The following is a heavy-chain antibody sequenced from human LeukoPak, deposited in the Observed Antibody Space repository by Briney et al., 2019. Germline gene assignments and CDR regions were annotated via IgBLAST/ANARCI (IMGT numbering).Heavy chain of an antibody. Sequence: GESLKISCKGSGYSFTSYWIGWVRQMPGKGLEWMGIIYPGDSDTRYSPSFQGQVTISADKSITTAYLQWSSLQASDTAMYYCARHKRDGLWFGELLYPYYFDYWGQGTLVTVSS. D-gene: IGHD3-10*01. V-gene: IGHV5-51*01. CDR2: IYPGDSDT. CDR3: ARHKRDGLWFGELLYPYYFDY. CDR1: GYSFTSYW. J-gene: IGHJ4*02.